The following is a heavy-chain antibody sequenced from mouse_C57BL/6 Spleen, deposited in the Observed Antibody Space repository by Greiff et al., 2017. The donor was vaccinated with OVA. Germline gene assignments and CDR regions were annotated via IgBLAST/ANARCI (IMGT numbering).Heavy chain of an antibody. J-gene: IGHJ3*01. CDR1: GYTFTSYT. V-gene: IGHV1-4*01. D-gene: IGHD1-1*01. Sequence: SGAELARPGASVKMFCKASGYTFTSYTMHWVKQRPGQGLEWIGYINPSSGYTKYNQKFKDKATLTVDKSSSTAYMQLSSLTSEDSAVYYCEIFIPRPSWFAYWGQGTLVTVSA. CDR3: EIFIPRPSWFAY. CDR2: INPSSGYT.